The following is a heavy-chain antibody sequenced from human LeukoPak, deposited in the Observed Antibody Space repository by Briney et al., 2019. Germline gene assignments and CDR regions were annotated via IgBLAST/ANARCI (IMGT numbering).Heavy chain of an antibody. CDR2: IYYSGST. Sequence: PSETLSLTCTVSGGSISTYYWNWIRQPPGKGLEWVGSIYYSGSTNYNPSLKSRVTISVDTSKNQFSLKLSSETAADTAVYYCARLRHERYAFDYWGQGTLVTVSS. CDR3: ARLRHERYAFDY. J-gene: IGHJ4*02. D-gene: IGHD3-16*01. V-gene: IGHV4-59*08. CDR1: GGSISTYY.